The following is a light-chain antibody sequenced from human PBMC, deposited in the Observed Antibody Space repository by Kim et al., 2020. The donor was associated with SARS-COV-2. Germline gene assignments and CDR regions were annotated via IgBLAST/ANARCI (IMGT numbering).Light chain of an antibody. CDR2: SND. V-gene: IGLV1-44*01. Sequence: GQRVTTTYSGSSSIFVSNTENCVQQLQAPAPKLLVYSNDQRPSGVPDRFSGSKSGASASLAISGLQSEDEADYYCAAWDDSLNGVVFGGGTQLIV. CDR1: SSIFVSNT. CDR3: AAWDDSLNGVV. J-gene: IGLJ2*01.